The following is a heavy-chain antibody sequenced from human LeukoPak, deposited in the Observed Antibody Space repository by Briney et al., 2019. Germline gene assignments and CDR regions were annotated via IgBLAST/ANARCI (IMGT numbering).Heavy chain of an antibody. Sequence: SVKVSCKASGGTFSSYAISWVRQAPGQGLEWMGGIIPIFGTANYAQKFQGRVTITADESTSTAYMELSSLRSEDTAVYYCARGPEDTLYNWFDPWGQGTLVTVSS. CDR2: IIPIFGTA. J-gene: IGHJ5*02. CDR3: ARGPEDTLYNWFDP. V-gene: IGHV1-69*13. CDR1: GGTFSSYA.